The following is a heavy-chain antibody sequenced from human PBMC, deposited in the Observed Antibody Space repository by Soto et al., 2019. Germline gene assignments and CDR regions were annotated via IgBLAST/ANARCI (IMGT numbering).Heavy chain of an antibody. CDR2: IKEDASEE. CDR3: ATAISSPFSNFDS. J-gene: IGHJ4*02. Sequence: EVQLVQSGGDLVQPGGSRRLSCLASGLPFVPIWMTWVGQAPGRGLEWVAGIKEDASEEVYVDSVKGRFSISRDNAKNSLYLQLNSLRAEDTAVYYCATAISSPFSNFDSWGQGSLVTVSS. V-gene: IGHV3-7*01. CDR1: GLPFVPIW. D-gene: IGHD2-2*01.